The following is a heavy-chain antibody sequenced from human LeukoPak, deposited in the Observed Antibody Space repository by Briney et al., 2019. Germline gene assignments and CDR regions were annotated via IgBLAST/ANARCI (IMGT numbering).Heavy chain of an antibody. D-gene: IGHD1-14*01. CDR1: GGCISSGSYY. Sequence: SQTLSLTCTVSGGCISSGSYYWSWIRQPAGKGLEWIGRIYTSGSTNYNPSLKSRVTISVDTSKNQFSLKLSSVTAADTAVYYCARELQAGWFDPWGQGTLVTVSS. CDR2: IYTSGST. CDR3: ARELQAGWFDP. V-gene: IGHV4-61*02. J-gene: IGHJ5*02.